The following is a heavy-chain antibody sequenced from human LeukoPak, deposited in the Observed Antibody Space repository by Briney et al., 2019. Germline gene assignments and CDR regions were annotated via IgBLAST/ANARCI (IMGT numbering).Heavy chain of an antibody. D-gene: IGHD5-12*01. CDR1: GYTFTSYD. CDR2: MNPNSGNT. J-gene: IGHJ4*02. Sequence: ASVKVSCKAAGYTFTSYDINWVRQATGQGLEWMGWMNPNSGNTGYAQKFQGRVTMTRNTSISTAYMELSSLRSEDTAVYYCARAAGQYSGYRWGFDDYWGQGTLVTVSS. CDR3: ARAAGQYSGYRWGFDDY. V-gene: IGHV1-8*01.